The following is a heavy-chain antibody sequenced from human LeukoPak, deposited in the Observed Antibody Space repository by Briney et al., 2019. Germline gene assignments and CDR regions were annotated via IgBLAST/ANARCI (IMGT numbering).Heavy chain of an antibody. CDR3: AKSSDLLTGYYSYFEY. CDR2: ISYDGSNE. CDR1: GFTFSSYG. D-gene: IGHD3-9*01. J-gene: IGHJ4*01. Sequence: GRSLRLSCAASGFTFSSYGIHWVRQAPGKGLEWVALISYDGSNEYYADSVKGRFTISRDNSKNTLHMQMNSLRAEDTAVYYCAKSSDLLTGYYSYFEYWGHGTLVTVAS. V-gene: IGHV3-30*18.